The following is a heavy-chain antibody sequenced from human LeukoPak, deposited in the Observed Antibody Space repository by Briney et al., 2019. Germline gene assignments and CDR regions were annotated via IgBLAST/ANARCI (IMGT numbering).Heavy chain of an antibody. J-gene: IGHJ4*02. CDR2: IEQDGSEK. D-gene: IGHD1-26*01. V-gene: IGHV3-7*01. CDR1: GFTFSSYW. CDR3: ARGRGWELRGFKYFDY. Sequence: GGSLRLSCAASGFTFSSYWMSWVRQAPGKGLEWVANIEQDGSEKYYVDSVKGRFTISRDNAKNSLYLQMNSLRAEDTAVYYCARGRGWELRGFKYFDYWGQGTLVTVSS.